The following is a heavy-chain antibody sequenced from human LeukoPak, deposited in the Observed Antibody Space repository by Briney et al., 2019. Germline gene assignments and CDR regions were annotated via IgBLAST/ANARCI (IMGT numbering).Heavy chain of an antibody. CDR3: ARGRNRAYGSGSYFLYRVDWFDP. V-gene: IGHV1-2*02. D-gene: IGHD3-10*01. CDR2: INPNSGGT. CDR1: GYTFTGYY. J-gene: IGHJ5*02. Sequence: ASVKVSCKASGYTFTGYYMHWVRQAPGQGLEWMGWINPNSGGTNYAQKFQGRVTMTRDTSISTAYMELGRLRSDDTAVYYCARGRNRAYGSGSYFLYRVDWFDPWGQGTLVTVSP.